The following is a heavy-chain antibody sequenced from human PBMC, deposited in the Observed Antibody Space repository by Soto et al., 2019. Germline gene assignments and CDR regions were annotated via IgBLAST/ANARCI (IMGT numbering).Heavy chain of an antibody. V-gene: IGHV4-34*01. J-gene: IGHJ4*02. CDR2: INHSGST. CDR3: ARVSRGYYDY. CDR1: GGSFNNYF. Sequence: SETLSLTCAVYGGSFNNYFWTWIRQPPGKGLEWIGEINHSGSTSYNPSLGSRVSISVDTSKKQFSLKLSSVTAAATAVYYCARVSRGYYDYWGEGTPVTRLL.